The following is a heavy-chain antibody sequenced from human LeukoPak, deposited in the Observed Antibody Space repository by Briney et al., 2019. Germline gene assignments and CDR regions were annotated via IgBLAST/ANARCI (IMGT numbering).Heavy chain of an antibody. Sequence: GGSLRLSCVASGFIFSDYYMSWIRQAPGKGLEWVSYISSSGNTRYYADSVKGRFTVYKDNAKNSLYLQLNSLRVEDTAIYYCARGIGAAGTGDYWGQGTLVTVSA. CDR2: ISSSGNTR. V-gene: IGHV3-11*04. D-gene: IGHD6-13*01. CDR1: GFIFSDYY. J-gene: IGHJ4*02. CDR3: ARGIGAAGTGDY.